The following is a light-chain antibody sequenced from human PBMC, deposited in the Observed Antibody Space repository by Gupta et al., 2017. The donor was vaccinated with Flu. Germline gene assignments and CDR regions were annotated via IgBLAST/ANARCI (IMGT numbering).Light chain of an antibody. V-gene: IGLV1-47*01. Sequence: QSVLTQPPSVSGTPGQRVTISCSGSISDIGNHFVYWYQQLPGTAPKLLIFRNNLRPSGVPDRFSASKSGTSASLAIDGLRSDEEGDYYCATWSDSSTYVFGTGTKVTVL. CDR1: ISDIGNHF. CDR3: ATWSDSSTYV. CDR2: RNN. J-gene: IGLJ1*01.